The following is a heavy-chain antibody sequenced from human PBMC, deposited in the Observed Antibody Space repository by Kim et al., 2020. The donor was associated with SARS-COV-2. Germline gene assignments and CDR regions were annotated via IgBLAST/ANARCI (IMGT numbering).Heavy chain of an antibody. D-gene: IGHD1-26*01. V-gene: IGHV3-23*03. Sequence: GGSLRLSCAASGFTFSSYAMSWVRQAPGKGLEWVSVIYSGGSSTYYADSVKGRFTISRDNSKNTLYLQMNSLRAEDTAVYYCCRERYYYYYGMDVWGQGTTVTVSS. CDR2: IYSGGSST. CDR3: CRERYYYYYGMDV. J-gene: IGHJ6*02. CDR1: GFTFSSYA.